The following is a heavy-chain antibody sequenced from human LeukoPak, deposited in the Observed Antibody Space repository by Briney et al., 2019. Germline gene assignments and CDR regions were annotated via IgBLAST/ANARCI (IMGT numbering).Heavy chain of an antibody. Sequence: PGSSLRLSCAASGFTFSSYAMHWVRQAPGKGLEWVAVISYDGSNKYYADSVKGRFTISRDNSKNTLYLQMNSLRAEDTAVYYCARGHSSSSVYYYYGMDVWGQGTTVTVSS. CDR1: GFTFSSYA. J-gene: IGHJ6*02. V-gene: IGHV3-30-3*01. D-gene: IGHD6-6*01. CDR2: ISYDGSNK. CDR3: ARGHSSSSVYYYYGMDV.